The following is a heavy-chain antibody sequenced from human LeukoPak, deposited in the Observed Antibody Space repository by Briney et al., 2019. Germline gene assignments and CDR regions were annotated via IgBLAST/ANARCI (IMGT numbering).Heavy chain of an antibody. Sequence: TGGSLRLSCAASGFTFSSYSMSWVRQAPGKGLEWLSYISSSSGTIYYADSVKGRFTISRDNAKNSLYLQMNSLRAEDTAVYYCASGYGFGERPYYFDYWGQGTLVTVSS. D-gene: IGHD3-10*01. CDR3: ASGYGFGERPYYFDY. V-gene: IGHV3-48*04. CDR1: GFTFSSYS. J-gene: IGHJ4*02. CDR2: ISSSSGTI.